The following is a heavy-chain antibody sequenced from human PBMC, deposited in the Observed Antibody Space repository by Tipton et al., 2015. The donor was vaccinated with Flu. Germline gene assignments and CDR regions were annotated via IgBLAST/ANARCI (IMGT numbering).Heavy chain of an antibody. CDR1: GFTFTSSA. V-gene: IGHV1-58*02. CDR2: IVVGSGNT. Sequence: QLVQSGPEVKKPGTSVKISCKASGFTFTSSAMQWVRQARGQRLEWIGWIVVGSGNTNYAQKFQERVTIPRDMSTSTAYMELSSLRSEDTPVDYCAANDYGDYGPVAYWGQGTLVTVSS. CDR3: AANDYGDYGPVAY. D-gene: IGHD4-17*01. J-gene: IGHJ4*02.